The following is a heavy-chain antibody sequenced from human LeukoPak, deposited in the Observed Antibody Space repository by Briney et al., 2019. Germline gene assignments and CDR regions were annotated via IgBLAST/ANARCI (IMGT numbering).Heavy chain of an antibody. CDR3: VRNIGHETFDY. CDR2: INVDGSEK. CDR1: GFTFSNYW. D-gene: IGHD2/OR15-2a*01. Sequence: PGGSLRLSCAASGFTFSNYWMNWVRQAPGKGLEWVASINVDGSEKYYVDSVKGRFTISRDNAKNSVFMQMDSLRDEDTAVYYCVRNIGHETFDYWGQGTLVTVTS. J-gene: IGHJ4*02. V-gene: IGHV3-7*03.